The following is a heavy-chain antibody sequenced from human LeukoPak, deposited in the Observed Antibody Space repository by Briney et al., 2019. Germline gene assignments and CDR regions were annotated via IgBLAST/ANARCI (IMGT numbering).Heavy chain of an antibody. CDR3: AKDPVAVAGTVFGY. V-gene: IGHV3-9*01. J-gene: IGHJ4*02. CDR2: ISWNSGSI. CDR1: GFTFDDYA. D-gene: IGHD6-19*01. Sequence: PGRSLRLSCAASGFTFDDYAMHWVRQAPGKGLEWVSGISWNSGSIGYADSVKGRFTISRDNAKNSLYLQMNSLRAEDTAVYYCAKDPVAVAGTVFGYWGQGTLVTVSS.